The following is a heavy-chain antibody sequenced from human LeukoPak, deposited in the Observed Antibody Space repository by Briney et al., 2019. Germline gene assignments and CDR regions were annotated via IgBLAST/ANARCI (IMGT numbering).Heavy chain of an antibody. CDR1: GLGFRSYA. CDR2: ISDDSSFT. D-gene: IGHD2-15*01. CDR3: AKGRCSGVGCDSFHS. V-gene: IGHV3-23*01. J-gene: IGHJ4*02. Sequence: PGGSLRLSCVASGLGFRSYAMNWVRQAPGKGLECISTISDDSSFTYYADSVKGRSAISRDDSKNTLYLQMNNLKVEDTAVYYCAKGRCSGVGCDSFHSWGQGALVTASS.